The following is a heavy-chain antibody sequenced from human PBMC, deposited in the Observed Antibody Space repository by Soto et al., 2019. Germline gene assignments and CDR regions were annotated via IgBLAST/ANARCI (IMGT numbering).Heavy chain of an antibody. Sequence: PGESLKISCKGSGYSFTSYWIGWVRQMPGKGLEWMGIIYPGDSDTRYSPSFQGQVTISADRSINTAYLQCSSLKASTPAMYYYPRHPDAYSGMEFWGKGTTVPVSP. CDR2: IYPGDSDT. J-gene: IGHJ6*04. CDR1: GYSFTSYW. CDR3: PRHPDAYSGMEF. V-gene: IGHV5-51*01.